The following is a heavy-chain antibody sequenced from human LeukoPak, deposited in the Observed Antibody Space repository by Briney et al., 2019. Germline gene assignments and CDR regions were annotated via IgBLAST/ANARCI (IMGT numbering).Heavy chain of an antibody. CDR1: GFTFGNYA. D-gene: IGHD6-19*01. J-gene: IGHJ4*02. V-gene: IGHV3-9*01. Sequence: GGSLRLSCAASGFTFGNYAMHWVRQAPGKGLEWLSIISCNSGYIGYADSVKGRFTISRDNAKKSLDLQMNSLRAEDTAFYYCAKVRGTYSSGYFFDYWGQGTLVTVSS. CDR3: AKVRGTYSSGYFFDY. CDR2: ISCNSGYI.